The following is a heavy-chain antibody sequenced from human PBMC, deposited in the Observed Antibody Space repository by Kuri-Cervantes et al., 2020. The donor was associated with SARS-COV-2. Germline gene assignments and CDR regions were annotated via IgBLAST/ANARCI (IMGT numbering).Heavy chain of an antibody. CDR3: ARGGTTVPTSGAFDF. CDR2: VYYNGNT. J-gene: IGHJ3*01. V-gene: IGHV4-31*03. Sequence: LSCTVSGGSISSVGYYWSWVRQHPGRGQEWIGYVYYNGNTFYSQSLKRRVTMSIDTSRYQFSLRLSSVTAADTAVYYCARGGTTVPTSGAFDFWGQGTLVTVSS. D-gene: IGHD4-17*01. CDR1: GGSISSVGYY.